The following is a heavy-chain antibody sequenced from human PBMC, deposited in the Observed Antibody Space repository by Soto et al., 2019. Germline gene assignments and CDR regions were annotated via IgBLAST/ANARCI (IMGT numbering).Heavy chain of an antibody. Sequence: PSETLSLTCTVSGGSVSSGSYYWSWIRQPPGKGLEWIGYIYYSGSTNYNPSLKSRVTISVDTSKNQFSLKLSSVTAADTAVYYCAGTGYYYDSSGYYSNDYWGQGTLVTVSS. CDR2: IYYSGST. CDR3: AGTGYYYDSSGYYSNDY. V-gene: IGHV4-61*01. D-gene: IGHD3-22*01. CDR1: GGSVSSGSYY. J-gene: IGHJ4*02.